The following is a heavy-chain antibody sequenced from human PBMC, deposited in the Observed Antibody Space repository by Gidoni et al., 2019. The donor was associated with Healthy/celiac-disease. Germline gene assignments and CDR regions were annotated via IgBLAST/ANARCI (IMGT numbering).Heavy chain of an antibody. CDR1: GGSISSSDYY. CDR2: IYYRGDT. V-gene: IGHV4-39*07. J-gene: IGHJ4*02. D-gene: IGHD6-13*01. CDR3: ARDVRYSSGWSHFDY. Sequence: QLQLQESGPGLVKPSETLSLTCTVSGGSISSSDYYWGWVRQPPGKGLEWIGTIYYRGDTYYNPSLKSRVTISVDMSRNQFSLWLTSVTAADTAMYYCARDVRYSSGWSHFDYWGQGILVTVSS.